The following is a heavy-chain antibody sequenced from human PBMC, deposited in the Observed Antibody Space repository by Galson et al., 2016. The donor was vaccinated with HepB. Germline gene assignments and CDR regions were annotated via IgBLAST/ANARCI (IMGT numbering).Heavy chain of an antibody. V-gene: IGHV3-23*01. CDR2: ISGGGHST. Sequence: SLRLSCAASGFFFSTYAMSWVRQTPGKGLEWVSAISGGGHSTYYADFVKGRVTISRDNANNTLFLQMDSLRAEDAAVYYCAKGVGNYWSGSGNVFEFWGQGTKVTVSS. D-gene: IGHD3-3*01. CDR3: AKGVGNYWSGSGNVFEF. CDR1: GFFFSTYA. J-gene: IGHJ3*01.